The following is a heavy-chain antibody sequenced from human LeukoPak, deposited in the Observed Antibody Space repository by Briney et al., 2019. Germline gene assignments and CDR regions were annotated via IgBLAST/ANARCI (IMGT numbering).Heavy chain of an antibody. V-gene: IGHV3-23*01. CDR3: AKDPEAFYCSSTSCYSPWFDP. Sequence: PGGSLRLSCAVSGITLSNYGMSWVRQAPGKGLEWVAGISDSGGRTNYADSVKGRFTISRDNPKNTLYLQMNSLRAEDTAVYYCAKDPEAFYCSSTSCYSPWFDPWGQGTLVTVSS. D-gene: IGHD2-2*02. CDR2: ISDSGGRT. J-gene: IGHJ5*02. CDR1: GITLSNYG.